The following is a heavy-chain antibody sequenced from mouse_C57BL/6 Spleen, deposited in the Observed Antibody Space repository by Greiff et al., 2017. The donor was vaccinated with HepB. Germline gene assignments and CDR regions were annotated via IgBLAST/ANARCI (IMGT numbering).Heavy chain of an antibody. CDR2: ILLGSGST. D-gene: IGHD2-1*01. CDR1: GYTFTGYW. Sequence: LMKPGASVKLSCKSTGYTFTGYWLSWAKQRPGHGLERIGEILLGSGSTNYNEKFKGKATFTADTSSNTAYMQLSSLTTEDSAIYYCAGKDYGNLYFDYWGQGTTLTVSS. J-gene: IGHJ2*01. CDR3: AGKDYGNLYFDY. V-gene: IGHV1-9*01.